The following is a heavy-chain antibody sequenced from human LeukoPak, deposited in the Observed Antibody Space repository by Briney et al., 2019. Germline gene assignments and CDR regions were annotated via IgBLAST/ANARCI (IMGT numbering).Heavy chain of an antibody. CDR2: ISGGGGST. D-gene: IGHD2-2*01. J-gene: IGHJ4*02. V-gene: IGHV3-23*01. CDR1: GFTFSSYV. CDR3: AKSRLRTAAATYFDY. Sequence: GGSLRLSCAASGFTFSSYVMSWVRQAPGKGLEWVSAISGGGGSTYYADSVKGRFTISRDNSKNTLYLQMNSLRAEDTAVYYCAKSRLRTAAATYFDYWGQGTLVTVSS.